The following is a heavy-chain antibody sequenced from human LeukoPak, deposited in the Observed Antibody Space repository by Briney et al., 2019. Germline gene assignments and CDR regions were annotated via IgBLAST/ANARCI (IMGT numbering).Heavy chain of an antibody. CDR2: IKQDGSEK. Sequence: GGSLRLSCAASGFTFSSYWMSWVRQAPGKGLEWVANIKQDGSEKYYVDSVKGRFTISRDNAKNSLYLQMNSLRAEDTAVYNCARVGPLRWELRRGDAFDIWGQGTMVTVSS. CDR1: GFTFSSYW. V-gene: IGHV3-7*01. J-gene: IGHJ3*02. CDR3: ARVGPLRWELRRGDAFDI. D-gene: IGHD1-26*01.